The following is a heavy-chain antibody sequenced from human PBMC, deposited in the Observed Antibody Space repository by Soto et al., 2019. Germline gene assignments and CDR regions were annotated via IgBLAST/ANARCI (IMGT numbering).Heavy chain of an antibody. J-gene: IGHJ6*02. Sequence: ASVKVSCKASGGTFSSYAISWVRQAPGQGLEWMGGIIPIFGTANYAQKFQGRVTITADESTSTAYMELSSLRSEDTAVYYCAGSGGDRRYYYYGMDVWGQGTTVTVSS. D-gene: IGHD2-21*01. CDR3: AGSGGDRRYYYYGMDV. CDR1: GGTFSSYA. CDR2: IIPIFGTA. V-gene: IGHV1-69*01.